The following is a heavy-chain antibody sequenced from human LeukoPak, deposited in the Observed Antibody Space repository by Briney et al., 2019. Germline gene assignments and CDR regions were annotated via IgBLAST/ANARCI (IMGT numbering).Heavy chain of an antibody. CDR2: IIPIFGTA. D-gene: IGHD6-13*01. Sequence: ASVKVSCKASGGTFSSYAISWVRQAPGQGLEWMGGIIPIFGTANYAQKFQGRVTITTDESTSTAYMELSSLRSEDTAVYYCASPAYSSSSNAFDIWGQGTMVTVSS. V-gene: IGHV1-69*05. CDR3: ASPAYSSSSNAFDI. CDR1: GGTFSSYA. J-gene: IGHJ3*02.